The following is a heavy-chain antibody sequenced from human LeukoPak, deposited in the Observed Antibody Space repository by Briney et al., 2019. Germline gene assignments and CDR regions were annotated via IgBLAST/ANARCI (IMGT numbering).Heavy chain of an antibody. CDR2: IWYDGSNK. V-gene: IGHV3-33*01. D-gene: IGHD6-19*01. CDR1: GFTFSSYG. CDR3: ARARPYSSGWGYYYYGMDV. J-gene: IGHJ6*02. Sequence: GGSLRLSCAASGFTFSSYGMHWARQAPGKGLEWVAVIWYDGSNKYYADSVKGRFTISRDNSKNTLYLQMNSLRAEDTAVYYCARARPYSSGWGYYYYGMDVWGQGTTVTVSS.